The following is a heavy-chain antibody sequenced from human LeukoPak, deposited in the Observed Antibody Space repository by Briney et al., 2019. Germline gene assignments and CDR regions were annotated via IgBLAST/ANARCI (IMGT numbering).Heavy chain of an antibody. CDR2: IESDGTKE. D-gene: IGHD6-19*01. J-gene: IGHJ4*02. Sequence: PGGCLRPSCAASGSRFASYDIRCVRQPPGNGLGWVTFIESDGTKEYYADSVKGRFTISRDNSKNTVYVQMKSLRPEDTAVYYCAKEGSGWYYLDYWGQGTVVTVSS. CDR3: AKEGSGWYYLDY. V-gene: IGHV3-30*02. CDR1: GSRFASYD.